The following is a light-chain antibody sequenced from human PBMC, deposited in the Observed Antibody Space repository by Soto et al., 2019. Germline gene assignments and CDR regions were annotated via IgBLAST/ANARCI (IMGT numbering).Light chain of an antibody. Sequence: EIVMTQSPDILSVSPGERATLSCRASQSISSNLAWYQQRPGQSPRLLIYGGSTRATGIPARFSGSGSGTDFTLTIINLQSEDFAIYYCQQYNKWPLFTFGPGTRVDIK. CDR1: QSISSN. CDR3: QQYNKWPLFT. V-gene: IGKV3-15*01. CDR2: GGS. J-gene: IGKJ3*01.